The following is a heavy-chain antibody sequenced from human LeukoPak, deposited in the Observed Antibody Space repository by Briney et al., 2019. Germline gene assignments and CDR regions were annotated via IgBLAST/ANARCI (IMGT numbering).Heavy chain of an antibody. CDR1: GGTFSSYA. D-gene: IGHD3-16*01. Sequence: SVKVSRKASGGTFSSYAISWVRQAPGQGLEWMGGIIPIFGTANYAQKFQGRVTITADESTSTAYMELSSLRSEDTAVYYCARARGSTYGYYYYYMDVWGKGTTVTVSS. J-gene: IGHJ6*03. CDR3: ARARGSTYGYYYYYMDV. V-gene: IGHV1-69*13. CDR2: IIPIFGTA.